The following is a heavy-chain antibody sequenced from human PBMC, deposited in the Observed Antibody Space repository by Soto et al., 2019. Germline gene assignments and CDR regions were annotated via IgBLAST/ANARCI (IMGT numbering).Heavy chain of an antibody. D-gene: IGHD6-19*01. V-gene: IGHV4-34*01. CDR1: GGSFSGYY. Sequence: SETLSLTCAVYGGSFSGYYWSWIRQPPGKGLEWIGEINHSGSTNYNPSLKSRVTISVDTSKNQFSLKLSSVTAADTAVYYCARTLRLYSSGWAIWFDPWGQGTLVTVSS. CDR3: ARTLRLYSSGWAIWFDP. CDR2: INHSGST. J-gene: IGHJ5*02.